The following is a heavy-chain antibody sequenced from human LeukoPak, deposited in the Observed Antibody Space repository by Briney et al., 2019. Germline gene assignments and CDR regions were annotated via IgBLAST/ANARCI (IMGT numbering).Heavy chain of an antibody. V-gene: IGHV1-2*02. Sequence: ASVKVSCKASGYTFTGYHMHWLRQAPGQGLEWMGWINPNSGGTNYAQKFQGRVTMTRDTSISTAYMELSRLRSDDTAVYYCARERDIVVVTAISWYFDLWGRGTLVTVSS. CDR1: GYTFTGYH. CDR2: INPNSGGT. J-gene: IGHJ2*01. CDR3: ARERDIVVVTAISWYFDL. D-gene: IGHD2-21*02.